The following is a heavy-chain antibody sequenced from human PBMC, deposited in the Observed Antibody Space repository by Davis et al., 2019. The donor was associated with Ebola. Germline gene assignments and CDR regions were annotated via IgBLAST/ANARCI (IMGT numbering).Heavy chain of an antibody. CDR1: GFTFSSYS. CDR3: ARGSITIFGVVIQHYYYGMDV. J-gene: IGHJ6*02. V-gene: IGHV3-21*01. D-gene: IGHD3-3*01. CDR2: ISSSSSYI. Sequence: GGSLRLSCAASGFTFSSYSMNWVRQAPGKGLEWVSSISSSSSYIYYADSVKGRFTISRDNAKNSLYLQMNSLRAEDTAVYYCARGSITIFGVVIQHYYYGMDVWGQGTTVTVSS.